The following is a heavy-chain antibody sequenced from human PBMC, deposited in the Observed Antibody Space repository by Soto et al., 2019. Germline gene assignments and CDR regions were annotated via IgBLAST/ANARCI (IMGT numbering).Heavy chain of an antibody. Sequence: VQLVQSGAEVKKPGASVKVSCKASGYTFTSYGISWVRQAPGQGLEWMGWISAYNGNTNYAQKLQGRVTMTTDTATSTAYMELRSLRTDDTAVYYCARRYNWNDLEGYYGMDVWGQGTTVTVSS. CDR1: GYTFTSYG. CDR2: ISAYNGNT. V-gene: IGHV1-18*01. J-gene: IGHJ6*02. D-gene: IGHD1-1*01. CDR3: ARRYNWNDLEGYYGMDV.